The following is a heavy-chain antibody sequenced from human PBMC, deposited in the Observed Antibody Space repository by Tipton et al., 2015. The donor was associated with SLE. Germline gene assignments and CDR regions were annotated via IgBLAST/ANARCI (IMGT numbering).Heavy chain of an antibody. D-gene: IGHD1-26*01. V-gene: IGHV4-38-2*01. Sequence: TLSLSCAVSGYSISSGYYWGWIRQPPGKGLEWIGSIYHSGRTYYNPSLKSRVTISVDTSKNQFSLKLSSVTAADTAVYYCARGIGIVGATHDAFDIWGQGTRVTVSS. CDR1: GYSISSGYY. J-gene: IGHJ3*02. CDR3: ARGIGIVGATHDAFDI. CDR2: IYHSGRT.